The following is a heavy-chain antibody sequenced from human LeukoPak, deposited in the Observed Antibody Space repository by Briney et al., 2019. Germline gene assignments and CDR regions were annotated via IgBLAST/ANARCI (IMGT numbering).Heavy chain of an antibody. Sequence: GGSLRLSCVASGFTFSSYWMTWVRQAPGKGLEWVANIRGDGSRTYYVDSAKGRFTISRDNAKNSLYLQLNSLKTEDTAVYYCARASRYCSSTSCYNWFDPWGQGTLVTVSS. J-gene: IGHJ5*02. CDR3: ARASRYCSSTSCYNWFDP. V-gene: IGHV3-7*03. CDR1: GFTFSSYW. D-gene: IGHD2-2*01. CDR2: IRGDGSRT.